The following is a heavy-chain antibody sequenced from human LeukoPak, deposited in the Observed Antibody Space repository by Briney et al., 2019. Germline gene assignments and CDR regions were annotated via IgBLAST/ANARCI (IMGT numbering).Heavy chain of an antibody. J-gene: IGHJ5*02. CDR3: ACKLRPDLGHWFDP. CDR2: ISSSSTTI. D-gene: IGHD2-15*01. V-gene: IGHV3-48*02. CDR1: GFTFSSYS. Sequence: GGSLRLSCAASGFTFSSYSINWVRQVPGKGLEWVSYISSSSTTIYYADSVKGRFTISRDNAKNSLYLQMNSLRDEDTAVYYCACKLRPDLGHWFDPWGQGTLVTVSS.